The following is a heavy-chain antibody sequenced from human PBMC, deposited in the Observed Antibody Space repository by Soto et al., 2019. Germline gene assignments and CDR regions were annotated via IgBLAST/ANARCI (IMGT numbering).Heavy chain of an antibody. V-gene: IGHV1-3*01. CDR3: ARDRSHYDFWSGYYSMDV. CDR1: GYTFTSYA. Sequence: VASVKVSCKASGYTFTSYAMHWVRQAPGQRLEWMGWINAGNGNTKYSQKFQGRVTITRDTSASTAYMELSSLRSEDTAVYYCARDRSHYDFWSGYYSMDVWGKGTTVTVSS. CDR2: INAGNGNT. J-gene: IGHJ6*03. D-gene: IGHD3-3*01.